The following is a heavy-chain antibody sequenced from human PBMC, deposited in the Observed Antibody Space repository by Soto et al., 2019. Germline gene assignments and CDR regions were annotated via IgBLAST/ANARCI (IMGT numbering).Heavy chain of an antibody. V-gene: IGHV4-59*08. J-gene: IGHJ6*03. CDR1: GGSISSYY. D-gene: IGHD3-3*01. Sequence: PSETLSLTCTVSGGSISSYYWSWIRQPPGKGLEWIGYIYYRGSTNYNPSLKSRVTISVDTSKNQFSLKLSSVTAADTAVYYCGRLTYYGFGSGYYYYMDVWGKGTTVTVSS. CDR3: GRLTYYGFGSGYYYYMDV. CDR2: IYYRGST.